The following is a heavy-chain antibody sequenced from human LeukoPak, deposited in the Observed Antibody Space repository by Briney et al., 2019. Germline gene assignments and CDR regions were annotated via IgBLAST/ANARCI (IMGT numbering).Heavy chain of an antibody. Sequence: AESLRLSCAASEFTFSNYAMNWVRQAPGKGLEWVSGISGSGRSTYYADSVKGRFTISRDNSKNTLYVQMNILRAEDTAVYYCAKDRGGYNQGSDYWGQGILVTVSS. J-gene: IGHJ4*02. D-gene: IGHD3-22*01. CDR1: EFTFSNYA. CDR2: ISGSGRST. CDR3: AKDRGGYNQGSDY. V-gene: IGHV3-23*01.